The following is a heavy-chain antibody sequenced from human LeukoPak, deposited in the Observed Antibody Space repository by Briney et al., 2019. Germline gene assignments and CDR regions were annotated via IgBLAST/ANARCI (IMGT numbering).Heavy chain of an antibody. CDR1: GFTFSSYA. D-gene: IGHD4-17*01. CDR3: ARGRDYAFDH. J-gene: IGHJ4*02. Sequence: PGGSLRLSCAASGFTFSSYAMHWVRQAPGKGLEWVAVISYDGSNKYYADSVKGRFTISRDNANNSLFLQMNSLSDADTAVYFCARGRDYAFDHWGQGTLVTVSS. V-gene: IGHV3-30-3*01. CDR2: ISYDGSNK.